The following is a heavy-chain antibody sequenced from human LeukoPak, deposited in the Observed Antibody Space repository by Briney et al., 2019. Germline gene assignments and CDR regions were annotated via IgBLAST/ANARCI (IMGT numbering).Heavy chain of an antibody. D-gene: IGHD1-14*01. Sequence: ASVKVSCKASGGTFSSYAISWVRQAPGQGLEWMGGIIPIFGTANYAQKFQGRVTITADESTSTAYMELSSLRSEDTAVYYCARDLGNPDAFDIWGQGTMVTVSS. CDR3: ARDLGNPDAFDI. CDR2: IIPIFGTA. CDR1: GGTFSSYA. J-gene: IGHJ3*02. V-gene: IGHV1-69*13.